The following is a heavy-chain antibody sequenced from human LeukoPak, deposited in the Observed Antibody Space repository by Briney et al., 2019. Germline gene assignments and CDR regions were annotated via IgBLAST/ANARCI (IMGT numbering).Heavy chain of an antibody. CDR1: GYRFTSYD. D-gene: IGHD2-2*01. CDR2: INPSGGSA. V-gene: IGHV1-46*01. J-gene: IGHJ4*02. Sequence: ASVKVSCKASGYRFTSYDMHWVRQAPGQGLEWMGIINPSGGSASYAQRFQGRVAMTRDTSTTTVYMEVNSLTSEDTAVYFCARDGPTAAPFDYWGQGTLVTVSS. CDR3: ARDGPTAAPFDY.